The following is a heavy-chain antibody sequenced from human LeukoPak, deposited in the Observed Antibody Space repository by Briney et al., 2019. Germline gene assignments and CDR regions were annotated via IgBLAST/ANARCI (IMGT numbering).Heavy chain of an antibody. Sequence: KPSETLSLTCAVSGYSISSGYYWGWIRQPPGKGLEWIGSIYHSGSTYYNPSLKSRVTISVDTSKNQFSLKLSSVTAADTAVYYCARHSDGPTYWFDPWGQGTLVTVSS. J-gene: IGHJ5*02. CDR2: IYHSGST. V-gene: IGHV4-38-2*01. CDR3: ARHSDGPTYWFDP. CDR1: GYSISSGYY. D-gene: IGHD1-1*01.